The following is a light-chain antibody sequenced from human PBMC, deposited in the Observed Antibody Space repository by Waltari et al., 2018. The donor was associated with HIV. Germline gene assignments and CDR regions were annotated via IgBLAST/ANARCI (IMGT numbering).Light chain of an antibody. CDR1: ALPTQS. CDR2: KDT. CDR3: QSGDNKLTSVF. J-gene: IGLJ2*01. Sequence: SSELTQPPSVSLSPGQTIRITCSGDALPTQSTSWYQQKPGHPPVLVMYKDTQRSSGTPDRCSGSSSGTTVTLTITAVRAEDEAYYYCQSGDNKLTSVFFGGGTRLTVL. V-gene: IGLV3-25*03.